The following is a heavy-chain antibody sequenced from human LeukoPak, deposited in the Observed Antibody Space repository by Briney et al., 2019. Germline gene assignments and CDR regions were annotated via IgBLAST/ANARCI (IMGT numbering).Heavy chain of an antibody. CDR1: GGSISSYY. CDR2: IYYSGST. J-gene: IGHJ5*02. V-gene: IGHV4-59*05. CDR3: ARHFAELVVIAIGRWFDP. D-gene: IGHD2-21*01. Sequence: PSETLSLTCTVSGGSISSYYWSWIRQPAGKGLEWIASIYYSGSTYYNPSLKSRVTISVDTSKNQFSLKLSSVTAADTAVYYCARHFAELVVIAIGRWFDPWGQGTLVTVSS.